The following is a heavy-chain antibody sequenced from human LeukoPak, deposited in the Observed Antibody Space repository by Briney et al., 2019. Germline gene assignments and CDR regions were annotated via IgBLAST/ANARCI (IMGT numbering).Heavy chain of an antibody. D-gene: IGHD4-11*01. CDR1: GGTFSSYA. CDR3: ASREVTTFVSDFDY. Sequence: SVKVSCKASGGTFSSYAISWVRQAPGQGLEWMGGIIPIFGTANYAQKFQGRVTITADESTSTAYMELSSLRSEDTAVYYCASREVTTFVSDFDYWGQGTLVTVSS. CDR2: IIPIFGTA. V-gene: IGHV1-69*13. J-gene: IGHJ4*02.